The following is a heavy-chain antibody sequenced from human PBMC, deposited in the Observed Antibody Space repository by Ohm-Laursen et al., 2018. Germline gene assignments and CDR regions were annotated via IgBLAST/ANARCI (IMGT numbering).Heavy chain of an antibody. Sequence: SLRLSCAATGFTFSSCAMSWVRQAPGKGLEWVSAISGSGGNTYYADSVKGRFTTSRDNSKNTLYLQMNSLRAEDTAVYYCAKGLPIAVAANRYFDYWGQGTVVTVSS. D-gene: IGHD6-19*01. CDR2: ISGSGGNT. CDR3: AKGLPIAVAANRYFDY. J-gene: IGHJ4*02. V-gene: IGHV3-23*01. CDR1: GFTFSSCA.